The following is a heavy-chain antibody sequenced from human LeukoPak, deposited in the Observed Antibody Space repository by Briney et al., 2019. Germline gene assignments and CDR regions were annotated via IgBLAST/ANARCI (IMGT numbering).Heavy chain of an antibody. CDR3: GYFDY. J-gene: IGHJ4*02. Sequence: SETLSLTCTVSGGSISSSSAYWGWIRQPPGKGLEWIGSIYHSKNTYYNPSLKSRVTISADTSKNQFSLTLGSVSATDTAVYYCGYFDYWGQGTLVTVSS. CDR1: GGSISSSSAY. V-gene: IGHV4-39*01. CDR2: IYHSKNT.